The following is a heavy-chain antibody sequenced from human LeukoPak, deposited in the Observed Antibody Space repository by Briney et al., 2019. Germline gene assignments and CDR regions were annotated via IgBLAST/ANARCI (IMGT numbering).Heavy chain of an antibody. J-gene: IGHJ4*02. D-gene: IGHD3-16*01. V-gene: IGHV4-39*01. Sequence: SETLSLTCTVSGGSISSSGYFWGWIRQPPGKGLEWIGIIYYTGSTYYNPSLKSRVTISVDTSKNQFSLKLSSVTAADTAVYYCVVVLIDRAKFDCWGQGTLVTVSS. CDR1: GGSISSSGYF. CDR3: VVVLIDRAKFDC. CDR2: IYYTGST.